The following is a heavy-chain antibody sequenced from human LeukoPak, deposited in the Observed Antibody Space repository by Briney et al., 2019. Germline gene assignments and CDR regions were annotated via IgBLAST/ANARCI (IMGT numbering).Heavy chain of an antibody. CDR3: ARADTAMVIGFDY. D-gene: IGHD5-18*01. J-gene: IGHJ4*02. CDR2: ISNDGTYI. V-gene: IGHV3-74*01. Sequence: PGGSLRLSCAASGFMFSSWWMLWFRRPPGKGLESVSHISNDGTYIVYADSVKGRFTISRDNAKNTLYLQMNSLRAEDTAVYYCARADTAMVIGFDYWGQGTLVTVSS. CDR1: GFMFSSWW.